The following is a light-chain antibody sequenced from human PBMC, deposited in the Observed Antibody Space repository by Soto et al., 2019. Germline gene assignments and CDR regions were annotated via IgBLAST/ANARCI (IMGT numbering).Light chain of an antibody. J-gene: IGKJ1*01. CDR2: GAS. V-gene: IGKV3-15*01. CDR3: QQYDIWPPT. CDR1: QSVSTN. Sequence: EIVLTQSPGTLSLSPGERATLSCRASQSVSTNLAWFQQKPGQTPRLLFNGASTRATGIPARFTGSGSGTEFILTISSLQSEDFAVYYCQQYDIWPPTFGQGTKVDTK.